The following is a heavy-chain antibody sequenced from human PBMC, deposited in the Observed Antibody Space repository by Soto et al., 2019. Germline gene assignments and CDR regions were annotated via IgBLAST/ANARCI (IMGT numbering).Heavy chain of an antibody. J-gene: IGHJ4*02. CDR1: GFTFSMYT. CDR3: EKGLTVVLIRYSDY. V-gene: IGHV3-23*01. CDR2: ISGTGDNT. D-gene: IGHD2-8*01. Sequence: SLRLSGAASGFTFSMYTMMWLPQAPGRGLEWVSGISGTGDNTYYAESVKGRSNISSDNSKNPLYLQMNTLRAEDTAVYHCEKGLTVVLIRYSDYWGQAVLLTVSS.